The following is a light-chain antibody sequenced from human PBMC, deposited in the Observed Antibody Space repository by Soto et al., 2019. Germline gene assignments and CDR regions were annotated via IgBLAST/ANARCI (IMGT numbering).Light chain of an antibody. CDR3: QQYNDWPLM. CDR2: GAF. V-gene: IGKV3-15*01. CDR1: QSVSSN. Sequence: EIVMTQSPVTLSVSPGERVTLSCRASQSVSSNLAWYQQKPGQAPSLLIYGAFTRATGIPARFSGNGSGTEFTLTIRSLQCEDFALFYCQQYNDWPLMFGQGTKV. J-gene: IGKJ1*01.